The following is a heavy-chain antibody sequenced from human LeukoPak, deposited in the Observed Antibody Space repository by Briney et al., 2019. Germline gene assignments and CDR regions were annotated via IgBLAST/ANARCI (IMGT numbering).Heavy chain of an antibody. J-gene: IGHJ4*02. CDR3: ARQHPEDGPDY. V-gene: IGHV4-39*01. CDR2: IYYSGST. Sequence: SETLSLTCTVSGGSISSSSYYWGWIRQPPGKGLEWIGSIYYSGSTYYNPSLKSRVTISVDTSKNQFSLKLNSVTAADTAVYYCARQHPEDGPDYWGQGTLVTVSS. CDR1: GGSISSSSYY.